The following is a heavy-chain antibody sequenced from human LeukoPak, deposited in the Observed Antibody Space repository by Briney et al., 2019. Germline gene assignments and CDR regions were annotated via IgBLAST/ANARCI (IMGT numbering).Heavy chain of an antibody. V-gene: IGHV3-23*01. D-gene: IGHD6-13*01. CDR2: FSATDGSA. J-gene: IGHJ3*01. Sequence: TGGSLRLSCAASGFTVSSYGMTWVRQAPGKGLEWVSAFSATDGSAQYAESVRGRSTISRDNSKNSLYLQMNSLRDEDTAVYFCAKARIAAAGTGAFDVWGQGTMVTVSS. CDR3: AKARIAAAGTGAFDV. CDR1: GFTVSSYG.